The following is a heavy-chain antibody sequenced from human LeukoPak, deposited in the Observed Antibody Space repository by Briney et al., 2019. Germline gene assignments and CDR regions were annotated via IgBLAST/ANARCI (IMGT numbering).Heavy chain of an antibody. V-gene: IGHV4-61*02. CDR1: GGSISSGSYY. D-gene: IGHD1-7*01. CDR2: IYISGST. Sequence: PSETLSLTCTVSGGSISSGSYYWSRIRQPAGKGLEWIGRIYISGSTNYNPSLKSRVTISVDTSKNQFSLKLSSVTAADTAVYYCARVGSYNWDLRLVQYYYMDVWGKGTTVTVSS. CDR3: ARVGSYNWDLRLVQYYYMDV. J-gene: IGHJ6*03.